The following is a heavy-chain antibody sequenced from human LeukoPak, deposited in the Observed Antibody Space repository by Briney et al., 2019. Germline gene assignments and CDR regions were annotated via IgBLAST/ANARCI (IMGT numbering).Heavy chain of an antibody. D-gene: IGHD5-12*01. CDR3: AKSAGVATIYFDS. J-gene: IGHJ4*02. V-gene: IGHV3-23*01. Sequence: GGSLRLSCTASGFAFRNYAMAWVRQSPGKGLEGVAAIGSDYDRVHEDSVKGRFTISRDNSKNTLYLQVDNLRAEDTAVYFCAKSAGVATIYFDSWGQGAQVTVSS. CDR1: GFAFRNYA. CDR2: IGSDYDR.